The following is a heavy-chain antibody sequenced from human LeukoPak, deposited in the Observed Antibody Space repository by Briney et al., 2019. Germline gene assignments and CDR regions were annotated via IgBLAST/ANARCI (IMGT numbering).Heavy chain of an antibody. CDR2: VYSSGNT. J-gene: IGHJ4*02. CDR1: GGSIGSFY. CDR3: ARGGVLLGIDY. V-gene: IGHV4-59*01. D-gene: IGHD2-8*02. Sequence: AETLSLTCTVSGGSIGSFYWNWIRQPPGKGLEWIGYVYSSGNTNYNPSLKSRVIISVDTSKNQFSLKLSSVTAADTAVYYCARGGVLLGIDYWGQGTLVTVSS.